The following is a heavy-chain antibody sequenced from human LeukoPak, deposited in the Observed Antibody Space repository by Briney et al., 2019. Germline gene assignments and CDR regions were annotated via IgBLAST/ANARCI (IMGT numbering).Heavy chain of an antibody. J-gene: IGHJ6*03. CDR2: IYYSGST. Sequence: SETLSLTCTVSGGSISSSSYYWGWIRQPPGKGLEWIGSIYYSGSTYYNPSLKGRVTISVDTSKNQFSLKLSSVTAADTAVYYCARHRVVEFYYYMDVWGKGTTVTVSS. CDR1: GGSISSSSYY. D-gene: IGHD2-15*01. V-gene: IGHV4-39*01. CDR3: ARHRVVEFYYYMDV.